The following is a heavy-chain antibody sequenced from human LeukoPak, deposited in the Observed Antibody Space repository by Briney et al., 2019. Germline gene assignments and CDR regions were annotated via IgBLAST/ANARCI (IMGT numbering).Heavy chain of an antibody. CDR3: ARLPGDY. CDR2: ISGSSSYI. V-gene: IGHV3-21*01. CDR1: GFTFSSYA. J-gene: IGHJ4*02. Sequence: GGSLRLSCAASGFTFSSYAMNWVRQAPGKGLEWVSSISGSSSYIYYADSVKGRFTISRDNAKNSLYLQMDSLRAEDTAIYYCARLPGDYWGQGTRVTVSS.